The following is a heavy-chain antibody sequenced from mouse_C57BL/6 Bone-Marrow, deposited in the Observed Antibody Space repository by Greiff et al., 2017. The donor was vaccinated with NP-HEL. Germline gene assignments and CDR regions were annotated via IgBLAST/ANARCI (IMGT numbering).Heavy chain of an antibody. CDR3: VRSYYYYGSSYVAY. D-gene: IGHD1-1*01. Sequence: QVQLKQSGAELARPGASVKLSCKASGYTFTSYGISWVKQRTGQGLEWIGEIYPRSGNTYYNEKFKGKATLTADKSSSTAYMELRSLTSEDSAVYFCVRSYYYYGSSYVAYWGQGTLVTVSA. V-gene: IGHV1-81*01. J-gene: IGHJ3*01. CDR1: GYTFTSYG. CDR2: IYPRSGNT.